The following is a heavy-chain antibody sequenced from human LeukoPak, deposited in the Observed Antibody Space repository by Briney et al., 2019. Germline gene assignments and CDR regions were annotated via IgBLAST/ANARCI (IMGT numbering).Heavy chain of an antibody. Sequence: PGGSLRLSCAASGFTFSNYAMSWVRQAPGKGLEWVSGISYNGDTTYFADSVKGRFTISRDNSKNTLSLQMNSLRVEDTALYYCARGKRGFIYGSDFWGQGTLVTVSS. CDR3: ARGKRGFIYGSDF. J-gene: IGHJ4*02. D-gene: IGHD5-18*01. CDR2: ISYNGDTT. CDR1: GFTFSNYA. V-gene: IGHV3-23*01.